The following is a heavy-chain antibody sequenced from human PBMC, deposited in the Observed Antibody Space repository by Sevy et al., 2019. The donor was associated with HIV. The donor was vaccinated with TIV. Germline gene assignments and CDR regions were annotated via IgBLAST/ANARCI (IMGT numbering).Heavy chain of an antibody. CDR3: ARASGGDYLYDY. V-gene: IGHV3-13*01. J-gene: IGHJ4*02. Sequence: GGSLRLSCAASGFTFSSYDMHWVRQATGKGLEWVSAIGTAGDTYYPGSVKGRFTISRENAKNSLYLQMNSLRAGDMAVYYCARASGGDYLYDYWGQGTLVTVSS. CDR1: GFTFSSYD. CDR2: IGTAGDT. D-gene: IGHD4-17*01.